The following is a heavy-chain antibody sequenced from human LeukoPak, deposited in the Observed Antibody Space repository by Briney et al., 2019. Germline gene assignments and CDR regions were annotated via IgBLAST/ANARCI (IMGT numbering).Heavy chain of an antibody. V-gene: IGHV1-69*04. Sequence: SVKVSCKASGYTFTGYYMHWVRQAPGQGLEWMGRIIPILGIANYAQKFQGRVTITADKSTSTAYMELSSLRSEDTAVYYCARDSSYYDYVWGSGYWFDPWGQGTLVTVSS. CDR3: ARDSSYYDYVWGSGYWFDP. J-gene: IGHJ5*02. D-gene: IGHD3-16*01. CDR2: IIPILGIA. CDR1: GYTFTGYY.